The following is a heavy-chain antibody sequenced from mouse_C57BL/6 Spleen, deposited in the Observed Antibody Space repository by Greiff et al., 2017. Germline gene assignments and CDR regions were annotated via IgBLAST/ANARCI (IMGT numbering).Heavy chain of an antibody. J-gene: IGHJ4*01. Sequence: EVQLQQSGPELVKPGASVKISCKASGYTFTDYYMNWVKKSHGKSLEWIGDINPNNGGTSYNQKFKCKATLTVDKSSSTAYMELRSLTSEDSAVYYCAKILYGSYSMDYWGQGTSVTVSS. CDR2: INPNNGGT. CDR1: GYTFTDYY. D-gene: IGHD1-1*01. CDR3: AKILYGSYSMDY. V-gene: IGHV1-26*01.